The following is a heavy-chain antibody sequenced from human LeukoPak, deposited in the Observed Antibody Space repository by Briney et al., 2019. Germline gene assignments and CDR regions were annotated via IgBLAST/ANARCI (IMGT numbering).Heavy chain of an antibody. J-gene: IGHJ4*02. V-gene: IGHV3-23*01. CDR2: VSGSGGST. CDR1: GVSLCSYA. CDR3: AKDPGSYRYFDY. D-gene: IGHD1-26*01. Sequence: GGSLRLSCAASGVSLCSYALCCGRHAPGEGREWVSAVSGSGGSTYYAGSVKGRFTISRDNSKNTLYLQMNSLTAEDTAVYYCAKDPGSYRYFDYWGQGTLVTVSS.